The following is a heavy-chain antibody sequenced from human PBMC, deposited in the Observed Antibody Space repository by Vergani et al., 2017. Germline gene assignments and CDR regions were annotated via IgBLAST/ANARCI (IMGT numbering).Heavy chain of an antibody. Sequence: QVQLQQWGAGVVKPSGTLSLTCAVFGESFSSFYWSWIRQPPGKGLEWIGEINNDGHTNYNPSLESRVTVSRDTAKNQFSLNLMSVTAADTAVYYCARGGRVDDAFDIWGQGTMVTVSS. V-gene: IGHV4-34*02. J-gene: IGHJ3*02. CDR3: ARGGRVDDAFDI. CDR2: INNDGHT. D-gene: IGHD3-10*01. CDR1: GESFSSFY.